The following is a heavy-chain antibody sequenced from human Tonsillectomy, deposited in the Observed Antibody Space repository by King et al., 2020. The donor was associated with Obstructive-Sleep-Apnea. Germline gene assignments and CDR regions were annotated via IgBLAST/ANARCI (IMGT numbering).Heavy chain of an antibody. V-gene: IGHV4-59*11. CDR3: ARGKTYLGSGSYYARPYFDY. CDR2: IHYSGST. D-gene: IGHD3-10*01. J-gene: IGHJ4*02. CDR1: DGSISSHY. Sequence: QLQESGPGLVKPSETLSLTCTVGDGSISSHYWSWLRQPPGKGMEWIGYIHYSGSTNYNPSLKSRVTISVDTSKNQFSLKLSSVTAADTAVYYCARGKTYLGSGSYYARPYFDYFGQGSRVTVSS.